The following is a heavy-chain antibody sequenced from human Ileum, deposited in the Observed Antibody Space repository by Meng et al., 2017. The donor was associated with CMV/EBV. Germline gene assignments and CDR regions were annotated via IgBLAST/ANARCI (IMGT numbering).Heavy chain of an antibody. Sequence: GESLKISCAASGFTFSSYWMSWVRQAPGKGLEWVANIKQDGSEKYYVDSVKGRFTISRDNAKNSLYLQMNSLRAEDTAVYYCARTSLGLKYYYDSSGYYEGDWGQGTVVTVSS. CDR2: IKQDGSEK. V-gene: IGHV3-7*01. CDR3: ARTSLGLKYYYDSSGYYEGD. J-gene: IGHJ4*02. D-gene: IGHD3-22*01. CDR1: GFTFSSYW.